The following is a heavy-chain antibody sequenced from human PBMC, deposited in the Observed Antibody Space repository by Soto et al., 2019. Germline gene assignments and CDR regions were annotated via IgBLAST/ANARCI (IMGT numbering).Heavy chain of an antibody. CDR2: INPSGGST. J-gene: IGHJ6*02. Sequence: ASVKVSCKASGYTFTSYYMHWVRQAPGQGLEWMGIINPSGGSTSYAQKFQGRVTMTRDTSTSTVYMELSSLRSEDTAVYYGAREGEFPRGYYYYYYGMDVWGQGTTVTVSS. CDR1: GYTFTSYY. D-gene: IGHD3-16*01. CDR3: AREGEFPRGYYYYYYGMDV. V-gene: IGHV1-46*01.